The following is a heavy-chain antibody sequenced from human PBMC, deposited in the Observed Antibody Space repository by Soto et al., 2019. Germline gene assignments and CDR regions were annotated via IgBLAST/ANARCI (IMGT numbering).Heavy chain of an antibody. J-gene: IGHJ4*02. CDR2: INHSGFT. CDR3: ARAAVRQGATLFDF. Sequence: SETLSLTCGVSDGSLRGHYWSWIRQPPGKGLEWIAEINHSGFTNYNPSFKSRVTISRDTSTNQISLKLTSVTAADSAVYYCARAAVRQGATLFDFWGQGTLVTVSS. V-gene: IGHV4-34*01. CDR1: DGSLRGHY. D-gene: IGHD1-26*01.